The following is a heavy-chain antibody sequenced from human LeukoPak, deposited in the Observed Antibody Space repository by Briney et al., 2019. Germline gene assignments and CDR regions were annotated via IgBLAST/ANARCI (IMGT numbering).Heavy chain of an antibody. V-gene: IGHV4-59*02. D-gene: IGHD3-10*01. CDR3: AKGHRNGGFDY. Sequence: SETLSLTYTVSGGSVSSDFWSWIRQPPGKGLEWVGYLSYNGNTNYNPALKSAVTISVDTSKNQFSLRLNSVTAADTAVYYCAKGHRNGGFDYWGQGTLVTVSS. J-gene: IGHJ4*02. CDR2: LSYNGNT. CDR1: GGSVSSDF.